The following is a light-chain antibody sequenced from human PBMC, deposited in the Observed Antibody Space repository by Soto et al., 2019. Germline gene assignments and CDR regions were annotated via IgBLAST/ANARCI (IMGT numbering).Light chain of an antibody. J-gene: IGKJ1*01. Sequence: EILFAQSPATLSLSPGERATLSCRASQSVNNYLAWYQQRPGQAPRLLIYDASNRATGIPAGFSGSGSGTHFTLTISRLEPGDFAVYYCQHFGGTTFTFGQGTKVDIK. CDR2: DAS. CDR1: QSVNNY. V-gene: IGKV3-11*01. CDR3: QHFGGTTFT.